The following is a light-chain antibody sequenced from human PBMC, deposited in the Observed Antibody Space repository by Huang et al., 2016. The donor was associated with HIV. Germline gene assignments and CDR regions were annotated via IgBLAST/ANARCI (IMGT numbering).Light chain of an antibody. V-gene: IGKV1-39*01. J-gene: IGKJ3*01. Sequence: DIQMTQSPSSLSASVGDRVTITCRARQSVSDYLNWYQQKPGKAPKLLIYAASSLQSGVPLRFSGSGSGTDFTLTITSIQREDFATYFCQQTYSIPFTFGPGTTVDIK. CDR1: QSVSDY. CDR2: AAS. CDR3: QQTYSIPFT.